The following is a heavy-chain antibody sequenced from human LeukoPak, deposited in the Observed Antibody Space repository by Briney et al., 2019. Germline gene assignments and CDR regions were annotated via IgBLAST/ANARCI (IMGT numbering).Heavy chain of an antibody. CDR3: ARHFNYVWGSFALFDY. Sequence: GESLKISCKGSGYSFTSYWISWVRQMPGKGLEWMGKIDPSDSYTNYSPSFQGHVTISADKSISTAYLQWSSLKASDTAMYYCARHFNYVWGSFALFDYWGQGTLVTVSS. D-gene: IGHD3-16*01. V-gene: IGHV5-10-1*01. J-gene: IGHJ4*02. CDR2: IDPSDSYT. CDR1: GYSFTSYW.